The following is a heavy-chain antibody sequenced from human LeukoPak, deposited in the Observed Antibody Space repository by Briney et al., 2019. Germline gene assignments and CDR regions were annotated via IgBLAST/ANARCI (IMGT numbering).Heavy chain of an antibody. D-gene: IGHD3-9*01. CDR3: ARGRYFDSEYFHH. CDR1: GFTFNSYE. Sequence: GGSLRLSCVASGFTFNSYEIHWVRQAPGKGLVWVSRMNSDGSSTSYADSVKGRFTISRDNAKNTLYLQMNSLRAEDTAVYYCARGRYFDSEYFHHWGQGTLITVSS. CDR2: MNSDGSST. V-gene: IGHV3-74*01. J-gene: IGHJ1*01.